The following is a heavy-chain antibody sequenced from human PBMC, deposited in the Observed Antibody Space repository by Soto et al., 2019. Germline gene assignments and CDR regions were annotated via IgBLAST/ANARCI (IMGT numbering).Heavy chain of an antibody. D-gene: IGHD4-17*01. V-gene: IGHV4-31*03. CDR2: IYYSGST. CDR1: GGSISSGGYY. J-gene: IGHJ4*02. Sequence: PSETLSLTCTVSGGSISSGGYYWSWIRQHPGKGLEWIGYIYYSGSTYYNPSLKSRVTISVDTSKNQFSLKLSSVTAADTAVYYCARDSGPLYDYGGNHNFDYWGQGTLVTVSS. CDR3: ARDSGPLYDYGGNHNFDY.